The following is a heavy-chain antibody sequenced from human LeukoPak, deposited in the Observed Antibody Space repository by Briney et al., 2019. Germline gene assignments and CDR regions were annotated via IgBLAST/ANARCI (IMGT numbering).Heavy chain of an antibody. J-gene: IGHJ6*02. CDR3: AKGGGWSQSFHYYYYGMDV. CDR2: ISYDGSNK. V-gene: IGHV3-30*18. Sequence: AGGSLRLSCAASRFTFSSYGMHWVRQAPGKGLEWVAVISYDGSNKYYADSVKGRFTISRDNSKNTLYLQMNSLRAEDTAVYYCAKGGGWSQSFHYYYYGMDVWGQGTTVTVSS. D-gene: IGHD6-19*01. CDR1: RFTFSSYG.